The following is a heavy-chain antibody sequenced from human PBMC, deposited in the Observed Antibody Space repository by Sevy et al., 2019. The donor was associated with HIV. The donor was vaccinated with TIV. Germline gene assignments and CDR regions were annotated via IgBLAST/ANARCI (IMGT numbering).Heavy chain of an antibody. CDR1: GGSITSLY. V-gene: IGHV4-59*08. CDR2: IYYNGHI. D-gene: IGHD1-26*01. CDR3: AGENAWGRGYS. J-gene: IGHJ4*02. Sequence: SETLSLTCTVSGGSITSLYWNWIRQPPGKGLEWIANIYYNGHIHYNLCLKSRVTLSLDTSKNQFSLRLSSVTAADTAMYYCAGENAWGRGYSWGQGTLVTVSS.